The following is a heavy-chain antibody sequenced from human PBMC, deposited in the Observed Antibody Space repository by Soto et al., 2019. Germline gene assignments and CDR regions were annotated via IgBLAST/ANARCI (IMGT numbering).Heavy chain of an antibody. J-gene: IGHJ4*02. D-gene: IGHD3-10*01. Sequence: SETLSLTCTVSGGSIRSGDYYWSWIRQPPGKGLEWMGYIYDSGSAYYNPSLKRRLTISVDRSKNQFSLKLTPVTAADTAVYFCAREYYYGSGSPMAHWGQGTLVTVSS. V-gene: IGHV4-30-4*01. CDR3: AREYYYGSGSPMAH. CDR1: GGSIRSGDYY. CDR2: IYDSGSA.